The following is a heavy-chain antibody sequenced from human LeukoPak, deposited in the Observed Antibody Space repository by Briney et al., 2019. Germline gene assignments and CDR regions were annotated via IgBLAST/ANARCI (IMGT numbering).Heavy chain of an antibody. V-gene: IGHV4-39*07. CDR3: ARVFNWNDSDY. CDR1: GGSISSSSYY. CDR2: IYYSGST. J-gene: IGHJ4*02. Sequence: PSETLSLTCTVSGGSISSSSYYWGWIRQPPGKGLEWIGSIYYSGSTYYNPSLKSRVTISVDTSKNQFSLKLSSVTAADTAVYYCARVFNWNDSDYWGQGTLVTVSS. D-gene: IGHD1-20*01.